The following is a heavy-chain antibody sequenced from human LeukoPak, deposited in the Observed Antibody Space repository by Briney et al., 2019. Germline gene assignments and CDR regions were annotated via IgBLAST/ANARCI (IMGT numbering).Heavy chain of an antibody. CDR1: GGSISSGSYY. CDR3: ARALTGEMFDY. J-gene: IGHJ4*02. CDR2: IYTSGST. Sequence: SETLSLTCSVSGGSISSGSYYWSWIRQPAGKGLEWIGRIYTSGSTNYNPSLKSRVTISVDTSKSQFSLKLSSVTAADTAVYYCARALTGEMFDYWRQGTLVTVSS. V-gene: IGHV4-61*02. D-gene: IGHD7-27*01.